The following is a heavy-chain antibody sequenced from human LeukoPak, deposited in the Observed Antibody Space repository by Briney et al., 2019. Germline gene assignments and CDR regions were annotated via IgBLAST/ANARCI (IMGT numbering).Heavy chain of an antibody. Sequence: SVKVSCKVSGDTFNNFHLTWVRQAPGQGLEGMGGIMPTIGTANYAQTFQGRLTITTDESTTTVYMELRSLISEDTAVYYCAREQSIFGTNYYGMDVWGQGTTVTVSS. J-gene: IGHJ6*02. CDR3: AREQSIFGTNYYGMDV. CDR1: GDTFNNFH. V-gene: IGHV1-69*05. D-gene: IGHD3-3*01. CDR2: IMPTIGTA.